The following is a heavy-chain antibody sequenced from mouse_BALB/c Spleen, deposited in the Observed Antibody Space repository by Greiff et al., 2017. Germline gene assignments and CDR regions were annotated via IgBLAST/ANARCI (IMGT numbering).Heavy chain of an antibody. V-gene: IGHV5-9-4*01. CDR3: AREGPDAMDY. J-gene: IGHJ4*01. CDR1: GFTFSSYA. Sequence: DVQLQESGGGLVKPGGSLKLSCAASGFTFSSYAMSWVRQSPEKRLEWVAEISSGGSYTYYPDTVTGRFTISRDNAKNTLYLEMSSLRSEDTAMYYCAREGPDAMDYWGQGTSVTVSS. D-gene: IGHD3-3*01. CDR2: ISSGGSYT.